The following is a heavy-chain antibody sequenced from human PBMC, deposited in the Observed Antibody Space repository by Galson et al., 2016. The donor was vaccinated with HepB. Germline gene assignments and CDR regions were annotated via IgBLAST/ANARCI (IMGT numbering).Heavy chain of an antibody. CDR1: GYPFSDYD. D-gene: IGHD2-2*01. CDR3: AGAVSRGTSSFGMDV. J-gene: IGHJ6*02. Sequence: SVKVSCKAFGYPFSDYDIHWVRQAPGQRLEWMGWVNPGNGNTKYSQKFKGRATFTRDTSANTAYLELSSLRSEDTAVYFCAGAVSRGTSSFGMDVWGQGTTVIVSS. V-gene: IGHV1-3*01. CDR2: VNPGNGNT.